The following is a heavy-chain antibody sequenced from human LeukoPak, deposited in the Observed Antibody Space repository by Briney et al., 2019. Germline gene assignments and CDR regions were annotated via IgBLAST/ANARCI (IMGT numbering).Heavy chain of an antibody. J-gene: IGHJ3*02. CDR2: IVVGSGNT. D-gene: IGHD1-26*01. CDR3: ARRPGRWEPLDAFDI. CDR1: GFTFTSSA. V-gene: IGHV1-58*02. Sequence: SVKVSCKASGFTFTSSAMQWVRQARGQRLEWIGWIVVGSGNTNYAQKFQGRVTMTRDTSISTAYMELSRLRSDDTAVYYCARRPGRWEPLDAFDIWGQGTMVTVSS.